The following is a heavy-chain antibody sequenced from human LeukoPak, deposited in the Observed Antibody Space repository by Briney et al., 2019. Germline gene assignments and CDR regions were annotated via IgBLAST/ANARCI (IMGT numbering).Heavy chain of an antibody. J-gene: IGHJ4*02. CDR2: IYYSGST. D-gene: IGHD5-12*01. V-gene: IGHV4-59*01. CDR1: GGSISSYY. Sequence: PSETLSLTCTVSGGSISSYYWSWIRQPPGKGLEWIGYIYYSGSTNYNPSLKSRVTISVDTSKNQFSLKLSSVTAADTAVYYCARSVMVATDYFDHWGQGTLVTVSS. CDR3: ARSVMVATDYFDH.